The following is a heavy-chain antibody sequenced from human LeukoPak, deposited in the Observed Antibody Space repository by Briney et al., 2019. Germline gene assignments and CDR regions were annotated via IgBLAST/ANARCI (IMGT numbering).Heavy chain of an antibody. Sequence: SQTLSLTCTVSGGSISSYYWSWIRQPPGKGLEWIGYIYYSGSTNYNPSLKSRVTISVDTSKNQFSLKLSSVTAADTAVYYCSRDIEIAAAGNLYYYYYMDVWGKGTTVTVSS. D-gene: IGHD6-13*01. CDR2: IYYSGST. CDR1: GGSISSYY. J-gene: IGHJ6*03. V-gene: IGHV4-59*01. CDR3: SRDIEIAAAGNLYYYYYMDV.